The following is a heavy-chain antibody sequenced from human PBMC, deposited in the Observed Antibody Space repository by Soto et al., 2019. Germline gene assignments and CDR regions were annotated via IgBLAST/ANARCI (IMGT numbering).Heavy chain of an antibody. J-gene: IGHJ6*02. V-gene: IGHV3-21*01. CDR3: ARVYGYYYDSSGYYRDYYYYGMDV. D-gene: IGHD3-22*01. CDR2: ISSSSSYI. CDR1: GFTVSSYA. Sequence: PGGSLRLSCAASGFTVSSYALNWVRQAPGEGLEWVSSISSSSSYIYYADSVKGRFTISRDNAKNSLYLQMNSLRAEDTAVYYCARVYGYYYDSSGYYRDYYYYGMDVWGQGTTVTVSS.